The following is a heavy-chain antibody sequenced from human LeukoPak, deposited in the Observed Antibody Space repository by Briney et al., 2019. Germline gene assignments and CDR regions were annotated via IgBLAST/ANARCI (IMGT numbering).Heavy chain of an antibody. V-gene: IGHV3-9*01. CDR2: ITWNSGRI. D-gene: IGHD3-10*01. CDR1: RFTFDDYA. Sequence: GRSLRLSCAASRFTFDDYAMHWVRQAPGKGQGWVSGITWNSGRIDYADSVKGRFTISRDNAKNSLYLQMNSLRAEDTALYYCARGRPITPYYFDYWGQGTLVTVSS. CDR3: ARGRPITPYYFDY. J-gene: IGHJ4*02.